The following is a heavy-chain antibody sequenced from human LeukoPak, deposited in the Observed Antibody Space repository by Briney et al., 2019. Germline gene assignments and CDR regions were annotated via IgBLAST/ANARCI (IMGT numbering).Heavy chain of an antibody. Sequence: SETLSLTCAVYGGSFSGYYWSWIRQPPGKGLEWIGEINHSGSTNYNPSLKSRVTISVDTSKDQFSLKLSSVSAADTAVYYCARGVGSAETRSDYWGQGTLVTVSS. J-gene: IGHJ4*02. CDR1: GGSFSGYY. V-gene: IGHV4-34*01. CDR3: ARGVGSAETRSDY. CDR2: INHSGST. D-gene: IGHD2-15*01.